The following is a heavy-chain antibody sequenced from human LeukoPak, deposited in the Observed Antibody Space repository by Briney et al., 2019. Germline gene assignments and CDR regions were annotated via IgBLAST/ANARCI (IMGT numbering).Heavy chain of an antibody. V-gene: IGHV3-23*01. CDR1: GFTFSSYA. J-gene: IGHJ4*02. D-gene: IGHD6-19*01. CDR2: ISGSGGST. CDR3: ARGHSAWYDY. Sequence: PGGSLRLSCAASGFTFSSYAMNWVRQAPGKGLEWVSAISGSGGSTYYANSVKGRFTISRDNSKNTLYLQMNSLRAEDSAIYYCARGHSAWYDYWGRGTLVTVSS.